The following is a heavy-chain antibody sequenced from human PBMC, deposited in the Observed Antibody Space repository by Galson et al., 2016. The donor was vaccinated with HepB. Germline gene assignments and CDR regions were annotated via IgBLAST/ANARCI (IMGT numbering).Heavy chain of an antibody. CDR1: GGSLRGYY. J-gene: IGHJ5*02. Sequence: SETLSLTCAVYGGSLRGYYWNWIRQSPEKGLEWIGDINHIGDTNYNPSLKSRVSISSDTAKNQFSLRLIYVAGAYTAVYYCAREPLLGYWFDPWGPGTLVTVSS. D-gene: IGHD2-15*01. CDR3: AREPLLGYWFDP. V-gene: IGHV4-34*01. CDR2: INHIGDT.